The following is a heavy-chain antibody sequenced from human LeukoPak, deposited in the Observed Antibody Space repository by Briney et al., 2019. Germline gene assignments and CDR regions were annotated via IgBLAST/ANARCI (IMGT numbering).Heavy chain of an antibody. CDR2: IIPIFGIA. J-gene: IGHJ6*02. V-gene: IGHV1-69*04. Sequence: GASVKVSCKASGGTFSSYAISWVRQAPGQGLEWMGRIIPIFGIANYAQKFQGRVTITADKSTSTAYMELSSLRSEDTAVYYCARVDAAAASSVYYYGMDVWGQGTTVTVS. D-gene: IGHD6-13*01. CDR3: ARVDAAAASSVYYYGMDV. CDR1: GGTFSSYA.